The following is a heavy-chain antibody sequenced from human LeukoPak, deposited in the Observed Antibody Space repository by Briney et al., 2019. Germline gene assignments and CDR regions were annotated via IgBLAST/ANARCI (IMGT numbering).Heavy chain of an antibody. CDR2: IYYSGST. J-gene: IGHJ4*02. CDR3: ARGGSRLTTAGDLDY. Sequence: SETLSLTSTVSGGSTSSSRYYWGWIRQPPGKGLEWIGSIYYSGSTYYNPSLKSRVTISVDTSRNQFSLKLSSVTAADTAVYYCARGGSRLTTAGDLDYWGQGTLVTVSS. V-gene: IGHV4-39*01. D-gene: IGHD3-16*01. CDR1: GGSTSSSRYY.